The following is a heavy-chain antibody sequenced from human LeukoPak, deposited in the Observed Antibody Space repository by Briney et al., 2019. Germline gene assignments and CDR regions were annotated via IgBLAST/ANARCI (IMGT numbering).Heavy chain of an antibody. CDR1: GFTITTNY. CDR3: TRMEGSTGYWSGYLGS. CDR2: IYGDDET. J-gene: IGHJ5*02. D-gene: IGHD3-3*01. Sequence: GGSLRLSCAASGFTITTNYMNWVRQAPGKGLEWVSVIYGDDETNYADSVKGRFTISRDISKNTVNLQMNSLRDEDTAVYYCTRMEGSTGYWSGYLGSWGQGTQVTVSS. V-gene: IGHV3-53*01.